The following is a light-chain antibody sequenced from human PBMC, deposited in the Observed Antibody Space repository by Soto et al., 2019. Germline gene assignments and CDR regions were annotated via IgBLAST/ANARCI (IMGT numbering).Light chain of an antibody. Sequence: DIVSTPSQATLSLSPGQIAKISCRASQKISGYLAWYQQKPGQAPRLLIYDASSRATGIPDRFSGSGSGTDFTLTISRLEPEDFAVYYCQQYGSSPWTFGQGTKVDIK. CDR3: QQYGSSPWT. CDR1: QKISGY. J-gene: IGKJ1*01. CDR2: DAS. V-gene: IGKV3-20*01.